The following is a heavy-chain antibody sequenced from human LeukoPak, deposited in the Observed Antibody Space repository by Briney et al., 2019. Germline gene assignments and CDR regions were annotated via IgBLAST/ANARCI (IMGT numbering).Heavy chain of an antibody. Sequence: PGGSLRLSCAASGFTFSSYSKNWVRQAPGKGLEWVSYISSSSSTIYYADSVKGRFTISRDNAKNSLYLQMNSLRAEDTAVYYCARVTGTAMVNFVIDYWGQGTLVTVSS. CDR3: ARVTGTAMVNFVIDY. CDR1: GFTFSSYS. J-gene: IGHJ4*02. V-gene: IGHV3-48*01. CDR2: ISSSSSTI. D-gene: IGHD5-18*01.